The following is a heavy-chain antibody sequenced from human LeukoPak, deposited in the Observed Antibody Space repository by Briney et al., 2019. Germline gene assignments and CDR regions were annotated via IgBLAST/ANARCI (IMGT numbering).Heavy chain of an antibody. V-gene: IGHV3-7*01. D-gene: IGHD6-13*01. CDR3: TGTDTSSWYAEYFQH. J-gene: IGHJ1*01. Sequence: GGSLRLSCAASGFTFSSYWMSWVRQAPGKGLEWVANIKQDGSEKYYVDSVKGRFTISRDNAKNSLYLQMNSLRAEDTAVYYCTGTDTSSWYAEYFQHWGQGTLVTVSS. CDR2: IKQDGSEK. CDR1: GFTFSSYW.